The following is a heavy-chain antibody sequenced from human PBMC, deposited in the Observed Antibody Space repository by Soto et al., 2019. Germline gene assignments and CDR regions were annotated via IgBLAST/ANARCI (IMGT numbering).Heavy chain of an antibody. J-gene: IGHJ6*02. CDR1: GGTFSSYA. CDR3: ARDRAVAGTEDNYYYGMDV. Sequence: QVQLVQSGAEVKKPGSSVKVSCKASGGTFSSYAISWVRQAPGQGLEWMGGIIPIFGTANYAQKFQGRVTITADESTSTAYMELSSLRSEDTAVYYCARDRAVAGTEDNYYYGMDVWGQGTTVTVSS. CDR2: IIPIFGTA. V-gene: IGHV1-69*01. D-gene: IGHD6-19*01.